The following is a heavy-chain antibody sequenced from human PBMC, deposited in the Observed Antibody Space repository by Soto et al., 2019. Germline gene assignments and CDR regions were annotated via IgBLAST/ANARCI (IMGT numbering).Heavy chain of an antibody. CDR2: IKPGGGYI. D-gene: IGHD3-16*01. CDR1: GNTFSSYY. Sequence: ASVKVSCKASGNTFSSYYVHWVRQAPGVGLEWMALIKPGGGYIRYAQTFQGRVTLTSDTSTRSVYMELSSLRPDNTAVYYRVKEISDYTSYFDYWGQGTLVTLSS. J-gene: IGHJ4*02. CDR3: VKEISDYTSYFDY. V-gene: IGHV1-46*01.